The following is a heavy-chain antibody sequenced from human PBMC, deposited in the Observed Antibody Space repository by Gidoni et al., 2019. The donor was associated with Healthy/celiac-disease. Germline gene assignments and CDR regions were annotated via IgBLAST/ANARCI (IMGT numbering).Heavy chain of an antibody. V-gene: IGHV3-23*04. J-gene: IGHJ4*02. CDR2: ISGSGGST. Sequence: EVQLVESGGGLVQPGGSLRLSCAASGFTFSSYAMSWVRQAPGKRLEGLSAISGSGGSTYYADSVKGRFTISRDNSKNTLYLQMNSLRAEDTAVYYCAKDFTGFPLTVLDWGQGTLVTVSS. CDR3: AKDFTGFPLTVLD. CDR1: GFTFSSYA.